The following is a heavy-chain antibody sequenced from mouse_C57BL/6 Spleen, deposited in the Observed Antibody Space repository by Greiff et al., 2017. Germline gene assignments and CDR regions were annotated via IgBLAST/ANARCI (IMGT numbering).Heavy chain of an antibody. Sequence: QVQLQQSGPGLVQPSQSLSITCTVSGFSLTSSGVHWVRQSPGKGLEWLGVIWSGGSTYYNAAFISRLSISKDNSKSQVFFKMNSLQADDTAIYYCAREGDDGYWYFDVWGTGTTDTVSS. V-gene: IGHV2-2*01. CDR1: GFSLTSSG. J-gene: IGHJ1*03. CDR3: AREGDDGYWYFDV. D-gene: IGHD2-3*01. CDR2: IWSGGST.